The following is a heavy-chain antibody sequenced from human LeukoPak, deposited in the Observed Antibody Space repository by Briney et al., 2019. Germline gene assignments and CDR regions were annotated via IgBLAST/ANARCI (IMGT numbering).Heavy chain of an antibody. V-gene: IGHV1-58*01. D-gene: IGHD3-3*01. CDR1: GFTFSSSA. CDR3: AAPPPGYYDFWSGYYRTQTN. CDR2: IVVGSGNT. J-gene: IGHJ4*02. Sequence: SVKVSCKASGFTFSSSAVQWVRQARGQRLEWIGWIVVGSGNTNYAQKFQERVTITRDMSTSTAYMELSSLRSEDTAVYYCAAPPPGYYDFWSGYYRTQTNWGQGTLVTVSS.